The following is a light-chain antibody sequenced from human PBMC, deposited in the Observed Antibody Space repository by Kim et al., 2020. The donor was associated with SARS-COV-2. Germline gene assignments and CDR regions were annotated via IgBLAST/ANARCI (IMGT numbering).Light chain of an antibody. V-gene: IGKV3-20*01. CDR3: QLYDYSRWT. CDR1: QTVSSSN. CDR2: GTS. J-gene: IGKJ1*01. Sequence: ETVLTQSPDTLSLSPGERATLSCRASQTVSSSNLLWYQQKPGQAPSVLIYGTSTRATVIPDRFTGSGSGTNFTLTINRLEPEDFAVYYCQLYDYSRWTFGQGTKVDIK.